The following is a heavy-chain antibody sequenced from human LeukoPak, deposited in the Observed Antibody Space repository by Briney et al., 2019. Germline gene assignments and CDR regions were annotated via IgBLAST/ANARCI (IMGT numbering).Heavy chain of an antibody. CDR2: IYYSGST. Sequence: SETLSLTCTVSGGSISSSSYYWGWIRQPPGKGLEWIGGIYYSGSTYYNPSLKSRVTISVGPSKNQFSLKLSSVTASDTAVYYCASLSLVTVTFDYWGQGALVTVSS. J-gene: IGHJ4*02. V-gene: IGHV4-39*07. D-gene: IGHD4-17*01. CDR3: ASLSLVTVTFDY. CDR1: GGSISSSSYY.